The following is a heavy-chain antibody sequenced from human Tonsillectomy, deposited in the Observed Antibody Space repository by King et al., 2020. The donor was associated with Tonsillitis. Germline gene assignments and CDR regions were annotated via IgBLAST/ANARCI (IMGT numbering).Heavy chain of an antibody. D-gene: IGHD4-17*01. V-gene: IGHV1-69*06. CDR1: GGTFSSYA. Sequence: QLVQSGAEVKKPGSSVKVSCKASGGTFSSYAISWVRQAPGQGLEWMVGSIPIVGTANYAQKFQGRGTITADKSTSTAYMELSSLRSEDTAVYYCARPGYGDYENWFDPWGQGTLVTVSS. CDR3: ARPGYGDYENWFDP. J-gene: IGHJ5*02. CDR2: SIPIVGTA.